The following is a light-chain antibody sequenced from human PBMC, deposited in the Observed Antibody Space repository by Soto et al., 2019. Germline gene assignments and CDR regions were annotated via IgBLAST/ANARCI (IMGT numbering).Light chain of an antibody. V-gene: IGKV3-15*01. CDR1: ENLRTF. CDR3: QQYNNWPIT. CDR2: GAS. J-gene: IGKJ5*01. Sequence: EIVLTQSPATLSLSPGERATLSCRATENLRTFLAWYQQKPGQAPRLLIYGASTRATGFPARFSGSGSGTEFTLTITSLQSEDFAVYYCQQYNNWPITFGQGTRLEIK.